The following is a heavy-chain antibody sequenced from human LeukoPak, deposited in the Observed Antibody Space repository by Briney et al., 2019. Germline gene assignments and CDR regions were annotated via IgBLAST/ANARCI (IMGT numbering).Heavy chain of an antibody. V-gene: IGHV3-23*01. J-gene: IGHJ4*02. CDR1: GFTFTNYA. D-gene: IGHD2/OR15-2a*01. CDR2: TSGGGDHT. CDR3: AKLFYDITGYSPYFDY. Sequence: GGSLRLSCAASGFTFTNYAMTWVRQAPGKGLEWVSATSGGGDHTYYADSVKGRFTISRDNSRNTLYLQMNSLRAKDTAIYYCAKLFYDITGYSPYFDYWGPGTLVAVSS.